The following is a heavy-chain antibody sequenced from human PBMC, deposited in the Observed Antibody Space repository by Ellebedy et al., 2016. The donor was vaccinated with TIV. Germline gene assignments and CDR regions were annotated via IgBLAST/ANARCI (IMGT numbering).Heavy chain of an antibody. Sequence: AASVKVSCKASGSTFTSYEINWVRPATGQGLEWMGWMNPNSGNTGYEQKLQGRVTLTRNTSISTAYMEMSSLRSEDTAVYYCATQGPSGFDSWGQGTLVTVSS. CDR3: ATQGPSGFDS. CDR1: GSTFTSYE. V-gene: IGHV1-8*01. CDR2: MNPNSGNT. D-gene: IGHD2-15*01. J-gene: IGHJ4*02.